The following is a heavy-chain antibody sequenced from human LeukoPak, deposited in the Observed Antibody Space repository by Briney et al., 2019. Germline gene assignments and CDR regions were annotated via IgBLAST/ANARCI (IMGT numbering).Heavy chain of an antibody. CDR2: ISYDGSNK. CDR3: AKDEYHYDSSGYYYDY. D-gene: IGHD3-22*01. Sequence: GRSLRLSCAAAGFSFNRYGMHWVRQAPGKGLGWVAVISYDGSNKYYVESVEGRFTISRDNSKNTLYLQMNSLRVEDTAVYYCAKDEYHYDSSGYYYDYWGQGTLVTVSS. CDR1: GFSFNRYG. J-gene: IGHJ4*02. V-gene: IGHV3-30*18.